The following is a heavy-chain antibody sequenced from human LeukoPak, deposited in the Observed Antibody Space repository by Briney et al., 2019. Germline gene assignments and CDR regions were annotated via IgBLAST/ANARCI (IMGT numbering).Heavy chain of an antibody. Sequence: GASVKVSSKASGGTFSSYAISWVRQAPGQGLEWMGRIIPILGIANYAQKFQGRVTITADKSTSTAYMELSSLRSEDTAVYYCARRDEIAVAGPFDYWGQGTLVTVSS. CDR2: IIPILGIA. D-gene: IGHD6-19*01. CDR1: GGTFSSYA. V-gene: IGHV1-69*04. J-gene: IGHJ4*02. CDR3: ARRDEIAVAGPFDY.